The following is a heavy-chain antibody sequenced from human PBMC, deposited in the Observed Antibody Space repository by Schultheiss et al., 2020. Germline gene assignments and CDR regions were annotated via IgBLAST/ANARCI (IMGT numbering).Heavy chain of an antibody. CDR1: GFTFTNAW. J-gene: IGHJ6*02. CDR2: ISGSDGST. CDR3: ARDLGYYYYGMDV. Sequence: GGSLRLSCAVSGFTFTNAWMNWVRQAPAKGLEWVSSISGSDGSTYYADSVKGRFTISRDNSKNTLYLQMNSLRDEDTAVYYCARDLGYYYYGMDVWGQGTTVTVSS. V-gene: IGHV3-23*01.